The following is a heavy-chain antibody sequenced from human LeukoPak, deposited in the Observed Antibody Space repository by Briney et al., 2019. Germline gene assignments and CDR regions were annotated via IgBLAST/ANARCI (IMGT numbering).Heavy chain of an antibody. Sequence: GGSLRLSCAASGFTFSSYAMSWVRQAPGKGLEWVSAISGSGGSTYYADSVKGRFTISRDNSKNTLYLQMNSLRAEDTAVYYCAKDSHYDILTRPFDYWGQGTLATVSS. CDR1: GFTFSSYA. J-gene: IGHJ4*02. D-gene: IGHD3-9*01. V-gene: IGHV3-23*01. CDR3: AKDSHYDILTRPFDY. CDR2: ISGSGGST.